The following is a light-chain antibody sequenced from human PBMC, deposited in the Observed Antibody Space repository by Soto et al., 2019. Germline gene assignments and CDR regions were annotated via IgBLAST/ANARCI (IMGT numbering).Light chain of an antibody. V-gene: IGKV3-20*01. J-gene: IGKJ1*01. CDR1: QSVSSTF. CDR3: QQYENSPWT. Sequence: EIVLTQSPGTLSLSPGERATLSCRASQSVSSTFLAWYQQKPGQAPRLLVYGASSRATGIPDRFSGSGSGTDFTLTISTLEPEDFAVYYCQQYENSPWTFGQGTKVEI. CDR2: GAS.